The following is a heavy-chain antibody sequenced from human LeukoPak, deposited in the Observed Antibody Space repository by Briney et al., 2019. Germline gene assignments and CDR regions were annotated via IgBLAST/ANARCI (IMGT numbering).Heavy chain of an antibody. CDR1: GGSISSGYYY. D-gene: IGHD4-23*01. CDR2: IYYSGST. J-gene: IGHJ3*02. Sequence: SETLSLTCTVSGGSISSGYYYWSWIRQPPGKGLEWIGYIYYSGSTNCNPSVKSRVAMSVDTSKKQFSLKLSSLTAADTAVYYCARGGTAVIAPYAFDIWGQGTMVTVSS. CDR3: ARGGTAVIAPYAFDI. V-gene: IGHV4-61*01.